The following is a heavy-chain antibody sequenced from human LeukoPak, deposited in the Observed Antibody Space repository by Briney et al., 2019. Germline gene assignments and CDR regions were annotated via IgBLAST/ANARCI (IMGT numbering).Heavy chain of an antibody. J-gene: IGHJ6*03. V-gene: IGHV3-74*01. CDR2: INSDGSST. D-gene: IGHD4-11*01. CDR3: ASATVTTFNYYYYYMDV. Sequence: GGSLRLSRAASGFTFSSYWMHWVRQAPGKGLVWVSRINSDGSSTSYADSVKGRFTISRDNAKNTLYLQMNSLRAEDTAVYYCASATVTTFNYYYYYMDVWGKGTTVTVSS. CDR1: GFTFSSYW.